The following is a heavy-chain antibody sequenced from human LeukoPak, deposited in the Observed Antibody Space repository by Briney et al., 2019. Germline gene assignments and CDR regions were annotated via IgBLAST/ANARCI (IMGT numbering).Heavy chain of an antibody. CDR2: IYSGGST. CDR3: VRNWNDVFDH. CDR1: EFSVGSNY. Sequence: GSLRLSCAASEFSVGSNYMTWVRQAPGKGLEWVSLIYSGGSTYYADSVKGRFTISRDNAKNSLYLQMNSLRAEDTAVYYCVRNWNDVFDHWGQGTPVTVSS. V-gene: IGHV3-66*01. J-gene: IGHJ4*02. D-gene: IGHD1-20*01.